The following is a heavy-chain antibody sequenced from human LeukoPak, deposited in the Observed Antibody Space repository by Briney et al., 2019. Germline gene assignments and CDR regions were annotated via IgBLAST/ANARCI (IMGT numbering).Heavy chain of an antibody. Sequence: GGSPRLSCTASGFTFSNYAMSWVRQAPGKGLEWVSTISGSDGSTYYADSVKGRFTISRDNSKNTLYRQMNSLRVEDTAIYYCAKGRGYCTGGSCYSDYWGQGTLVTVSS. CDR2: ISGSDGST. CDR3: AKGRGYCTGGSCYSDY. CDR1: GFTFSNYA. D-gene: IGHD2-15*01. V-gene: IGHV3-23*01. J-gene: IGHJ4*02.